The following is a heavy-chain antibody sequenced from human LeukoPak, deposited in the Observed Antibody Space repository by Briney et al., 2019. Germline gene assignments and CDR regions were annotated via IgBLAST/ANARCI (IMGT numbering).Heavy chain of an antibody. CDR1: GGSFSGYY. Sequence: KPSETLSLTCAVYGGSFSGYYWSWIRQPPGKGLEWIGEINHSGSTNYNPFLKSRVTISVDTSKNQFSLKLSSVTAADTAVYYCARERLEMADNWFDPWGQGTLVTVSS. D-gene: IGHD5-24*01. CDR3: ARERLEMADNWFDP. J-gene: IGHJ5*02. CDR2: INHSGST. V-gene: IGHV4-34*01.